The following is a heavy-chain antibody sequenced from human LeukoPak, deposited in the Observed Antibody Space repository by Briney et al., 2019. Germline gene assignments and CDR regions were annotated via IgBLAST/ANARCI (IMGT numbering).Heavy chain of an antibody. V-gene: IGHV1-18*01. CDR2: INTYNGNT. CDR3: ARGISETTVIPIDY. Sequence: SVKVSCKASGYTFSSYGINWVRQAPGQGLEWMAWINTYNGNTQYAQNFQGRVTMTTDISTSTAYMELRSLTSDDTAVYYCARGISETTVIPIDYWGRGTLVTVSS. CDR1: GYTFSSYG. J-gene: IGHJ4*02. D-gene: IGHD4-11*01.